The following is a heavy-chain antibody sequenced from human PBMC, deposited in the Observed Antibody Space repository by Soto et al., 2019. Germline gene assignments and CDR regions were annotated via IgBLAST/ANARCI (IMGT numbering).Heavy chain of an antibody. D-gene: IGHD3-9*01. CDR3: ARLRNDILTGYYLDY. Sequence: PSETLSLTCAVYGGSFSGYYWSWIRQPPGKGLEWIGEINHSGSTNYNPSLKSRVTISVDTSKNQFSLKLSSVTAADTAVYYCARLRNDILTGYYLDYWGQGTLVTVSS. J-gene: IGHJ4*02. CDR1: GGSFSGYY. CDR2: INHSGST. V-gene: IGHV4-34*01.